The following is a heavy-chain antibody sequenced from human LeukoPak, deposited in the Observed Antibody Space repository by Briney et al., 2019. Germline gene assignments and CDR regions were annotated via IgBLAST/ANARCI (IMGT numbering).Heavy chain of an antibody. J-gene: IGHJ5*02. CDR2: INHSGST. CDR3: ARYSSSPNWFDP. Sequence: SETLSLTCAVYGGSFSGYYWSWIRQPPGKGLEWIGEINHSGSTNYNPSLKSRVTISVDTSKNQFSLKLSPVTAADTAVYYCARYSSSPNWFDPWGQGTLVTVSS. V-gene: IGHV4-34*01. CDR1: GGSFSGYY. D-gene: IGHD6-6*01.